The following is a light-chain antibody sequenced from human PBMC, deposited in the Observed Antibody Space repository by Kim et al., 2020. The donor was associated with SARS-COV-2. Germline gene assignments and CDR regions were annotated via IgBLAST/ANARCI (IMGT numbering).Light chain of an antibody. J-gene: IGLJ1*01. V-gene: IGLV2-14*01. CDR3: CSYTDTSTRV. Sequence: QSALTQPASVSGSPGQSITISCTGTSSDVGGYNYVSWYQQHPGKAPKLMIYEVSDRPSGVSNRFFGSKSGNTASLTISGLQAEDEADYYCCSYTDTSTRVFGTGTKLTVL. CDR2: EVS. CDR1: SSDVGGYNY.